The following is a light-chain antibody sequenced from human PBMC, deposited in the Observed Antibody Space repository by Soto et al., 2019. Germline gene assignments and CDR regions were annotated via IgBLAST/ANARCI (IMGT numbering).Light chain of an antibody. Sequence: QSVLTQPPSVSGAPGQRVTISCTGSSSNIGAGYDVHWYQQLPGTAPKLLIYANSHRPSGVPDRFSGSKSGTSASLAITGLQAEDEADYYCHSYDSSLSGDVVFGGGTKVTVL. CDR1: SSNIGAGYD. CDR3: HSYDSSLSGDVV. CDR2: ANS. J-gene: IGLJ2*01. V-gene: IGLV1-40*01.